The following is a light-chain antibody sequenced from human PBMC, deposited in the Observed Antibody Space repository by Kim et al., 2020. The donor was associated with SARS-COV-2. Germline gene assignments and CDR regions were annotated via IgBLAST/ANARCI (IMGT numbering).Light chain of an antibody. CDR3: QQYNTYSS. V-gene: IGKV1-5*01. Sequence: DIQMTQSPSTLSASVGDRVTITCRASQSISSWLAWYQQKPGKAPKVLIYDASTLESGVPSRFSDSGSGTEFTLTISSLQPDDFATYYCQQYNTYSSFGQGTKLEI. CDR2: DAS. CDR1: QSISSW. J-gene: IGKJ2*03.